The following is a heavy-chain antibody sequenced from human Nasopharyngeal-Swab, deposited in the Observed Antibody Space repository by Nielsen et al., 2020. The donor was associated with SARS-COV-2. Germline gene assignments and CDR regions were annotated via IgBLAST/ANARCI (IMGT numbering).Heavy chain of an antibody. CDR3: ARDYGLRYFDWLRGGFDP. Sequence: SETLSLTCTVSGGSISSGSYYWSWIRQPAGKGLEWIGRIYTSGSTNYNPSLKSRVTISVDTSKNQFSLKLSSVTAADTAVYYCARDYGLRYFDWLRGGFDPWGQGTLVTVS. CDR2: IYTSGST. D-gene: IGHD3-9*01. J-gene: IGHJ5*02. CDR1: GGSISSGSYY. V-gene: IGHV4-61*02.